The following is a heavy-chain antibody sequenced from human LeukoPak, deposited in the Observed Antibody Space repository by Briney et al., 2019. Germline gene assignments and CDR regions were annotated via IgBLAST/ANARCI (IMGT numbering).Heavy chain of an antibody. J-gene: IGHJ4*02. D-gene: IGHD3-10*01. CDR1: GGSFSGYY. CDR3: ARQGSITMVRGVTDY. CDR2: INHSGST. Sequence: SETLSLTCAVYGGSFSGYYWSWIRQPPGKGLEWIGEINHSGSTNYNPSLKSRVTISVDTSKNQFSLKLSSVTAAGTAVYYCARQGSITMVRGVTDYWGQGTLVTVSS. V-gene: IGHV4-34*01.